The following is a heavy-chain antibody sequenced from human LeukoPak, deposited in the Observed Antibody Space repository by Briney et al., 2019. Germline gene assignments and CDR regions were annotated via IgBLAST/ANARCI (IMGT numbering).Heavy chain of an antibody. D-gene: IGHD4-17*01. CDR1: GFTFSSYG. V-gene: IGHV3-30*03. CDR2: ISYDGSNK. J-gene: IGHJ2*01. CDR3: ARGDYGDYRGGHFDL. Sequence: GRSLRLSCAASGFTFSSYGMHWVRQAPGKGLEWVAVISYDGSNKYYADSVKGRFTISRDNSKNTLYLQMNSLRAEDTAVYYCARGDYGDYRGGHFDLWGRGTLVTVSS.